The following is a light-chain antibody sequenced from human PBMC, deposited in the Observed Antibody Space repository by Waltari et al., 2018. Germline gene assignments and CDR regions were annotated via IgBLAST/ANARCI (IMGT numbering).Light chain of an antibody. CDR2: ESN. V-gene: IGLV6-57*04. J-gene: IGLJ1*01. CDR1: SCSIASNF. Sequence: NFILTQPHSVSESPVKTVTISCTRSSCSIASNFVQWYQQRPGSAPTIVIYESNQRPSAVPDRFSGSIDSSSNSASLTISGLMIEDEADYYCQSYDSSNLGLYVFGTGTKVTVL. CDR3: QSYDSSNLGLYV.